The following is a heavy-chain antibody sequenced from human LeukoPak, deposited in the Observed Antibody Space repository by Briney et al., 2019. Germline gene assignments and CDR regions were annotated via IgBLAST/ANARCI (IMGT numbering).Heavy chain of an antibody. Sequence: PGGSLRLSCAASGFTFSSHDMHWVRQALGKGLEWVAIISNDGSYKNYADSVKGRYTVSRDNSDNTLFLQRSSLRVEDTAIYYCTNRRYLDYRGQGTLVSVSS. CDR1: GFTFSSHD. D-gene: IGHD3-9*01. CDR2: ISNDGSYK. CDR3: TNRRYLDY. J-gene: IGHJ4*02. V-gene: IGHV3-30*18.